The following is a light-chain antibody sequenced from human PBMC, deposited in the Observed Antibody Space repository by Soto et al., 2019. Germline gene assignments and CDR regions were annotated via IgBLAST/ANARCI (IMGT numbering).Light chain of an antibody. CDR2: DVS. CDR3: SSYTSSSTYV. CDR1: SSDVGGYNY. V-gene: IGLV2-14*03. Sequence: QSVLPQPASVSGSPGQSITISCTGSSSDVGGYNYVSWYQQHPGKVPKLMIYDVSNRPSGVSNRFSGSKSGNTASLTISGLQADDEADYYSSSYTSSSTYVFGTGTKVTVL. J-gene: IGLJ1*01.